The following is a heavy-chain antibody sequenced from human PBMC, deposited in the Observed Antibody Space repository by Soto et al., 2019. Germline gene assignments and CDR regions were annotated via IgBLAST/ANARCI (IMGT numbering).Heavy chain of an antibody. CDR2: ISYDGSNK. D-gene: IGHD6-13*01. CDR1: GFTFSSYA. V-gene: IGHV3-30-3*01. CDR3: ARDVSREIAAAGYFDY. Sequence: GGSLRLSCAASGFTFSSYAMHWVRQAPGKGLEWVAVISYDGSNKYYADSVKGRFTISRDNSKNTLYLQMNSLRAEDTAVYYCARDVSREIAAAGYFDYWGQGTLVTVSS. J-gene: IGHJ4*02.